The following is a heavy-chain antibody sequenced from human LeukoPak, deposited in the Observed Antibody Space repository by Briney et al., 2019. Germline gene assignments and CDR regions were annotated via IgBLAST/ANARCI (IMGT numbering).Heavy chain of an antibody. Sequence: NPGGSLRLSCAASGFTFSNAWMSWVRQAPGKGLEWVGHIRSKTDGGTTDYAAPVKGRFTVSRDDSKNTLYLQMNSLKTDDTAVYYCATVFTLRWAHWGQGTLVTVSS. V-gene: IGHV3-15*01. J-gene: IGHJ4*02. D-gene: IGHD4-23*01. CDR1: GFTFSNAW. CDR3: ATVFTLRWAH. CDR2: IRSKTDGGTT.